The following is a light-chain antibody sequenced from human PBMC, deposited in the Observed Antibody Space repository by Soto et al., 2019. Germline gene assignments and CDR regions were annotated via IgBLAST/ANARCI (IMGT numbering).Light chain of an antibody. CDR2: SAS. J-gene: IGKJ1*01. V-gene: IGKV3-20*01. CDR1: ESISSNY. CDR3: QQYGSSRT. Sequence: EIVLTQSPGTLSLSPGERATLSCRASESISSNYLAWYQQKPGQAPRLLIYSASSRATGIPDRFSGSGSGTDFTLTISRLAHEDFAVYYCQQYGSSRTFGQGTKLEIK.